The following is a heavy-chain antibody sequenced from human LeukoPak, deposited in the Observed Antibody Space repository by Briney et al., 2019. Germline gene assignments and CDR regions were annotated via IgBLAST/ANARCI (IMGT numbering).Heavy chain of an antibody. CDR3: ARRYDFWSGYIDY. D-gene: IGHD3-3*01. CDR1: GFTFSSYA. J-gene: IGHJ4*02. CDR2: ISSSGSTI. Sequence: GGSLRLSCAASGFTFSSYAMSWVRQAPGKGLEWVPYISSSGSTIYYADSVKGRFTISRDNAKNSLYLQMNSLRAEDTAVYYCARRYDFWSGYIDYWGQGTLVTVSS. V-gene: IGHV3-48*03.